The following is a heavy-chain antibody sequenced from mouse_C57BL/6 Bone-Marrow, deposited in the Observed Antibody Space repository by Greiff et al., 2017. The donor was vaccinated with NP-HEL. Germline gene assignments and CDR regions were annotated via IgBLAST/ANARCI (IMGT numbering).Heavy chain of an antibody. CDR1: GYSITSGYY. CDR3: ARRIYYGIDY. J-gene: IGHJ2*01. Sequence: EVQLQESGPGLVKPSQSLSLTCSVTGYSITSGYYWNWIRQFPGNKLEWMGYISYDGSNNYNPSLKNRISITRDTSKNQFFLKLNSVTTEDTATYYCARRIYYGIDYWGQGTTLTVSS. V-gene: IGHV3-6*01. D-gene: IGHD1-1*01. CDR2: ISYDGSN.